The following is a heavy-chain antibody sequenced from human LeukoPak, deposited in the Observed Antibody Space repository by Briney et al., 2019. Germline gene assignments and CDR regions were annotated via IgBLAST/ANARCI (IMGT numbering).Heavy chain of an antibody. V-gene: IGHV1-3*01. D-gene: IGHD4-17*01. Sequence: ASVKVSCKASGYTFISYAIHWVRQAPGQRLEWMGWINAGAGNTKYSQKFQGRVTMTTDTSTSTAYMELRSLRSDDTAVYYCARMAVTTGVSNYYYYGMDVWGQGTTVTVSS. J-gene: IGHJ6*02. CDR1: GYTFISYA. CDR3: ARMAVTTGVSNYYYYGMDV. CDR2: INAGAGNT.